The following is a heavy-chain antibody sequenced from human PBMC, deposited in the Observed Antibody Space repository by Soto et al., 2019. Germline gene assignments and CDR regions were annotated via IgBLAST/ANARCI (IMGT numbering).Heavy chain of an antibody. J-gene: IGHJ4*02. Sequence: QVQLQESGPGLVKPSQTLSLTCTVSGGSISSGDYYWSWIRQPPGKGLEWIGYIYYSGSTYYNPSPKKSVNIIGKQAKNQFPPKARPCTSADPAGLFRAHNSYGYTFYDYWGQGTLVTVSS. V-gene: IGHV4-30-4*01. CDR3: AHNSYGYTFYDY. CDR2: IYYSGST. CDR1: GGSISSGDYY. D-gene: IGHD5-18*01.